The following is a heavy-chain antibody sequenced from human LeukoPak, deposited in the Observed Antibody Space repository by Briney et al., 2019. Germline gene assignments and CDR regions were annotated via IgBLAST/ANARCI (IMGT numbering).Heavy chain of an antibody. CDR3: ARHAGYCSSTSCHHFDY. Sequence: SETLSLTCTVSGGSISSYYWSWIRQPPGKGLEWIGYIYTSGSTNYNPSLKSRVTISVDTSKNQFSLKLSSVTDADTAVYYCARHAGYCSSTSCHHFDYWGQGTLVTVSS. V-gene: IGHV4-4*09. CDR1: GGSISSYY. D-gene: IGHD2-2*01. J-gene: IGHJ4*02. CDR2: IYTSGST.